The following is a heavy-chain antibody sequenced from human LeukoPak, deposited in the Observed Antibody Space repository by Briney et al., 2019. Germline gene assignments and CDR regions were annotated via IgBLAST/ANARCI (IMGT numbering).Heavy chain of an antibody. CDR2: IYYSGST. D-gene: IGHD3-10*02. J-gene: IGHJ4*01. CDR1: GGSISSSSYY. V-gene: IGHV4-39*07. Sequence: SETLSLTCTVSGGSISSSSYYWGWIRQPPGKGLEWIGSIYYSGSTYYNPSLKSRVTISVDTSKNQFSLKLSSVTAADTAVYYCARDSMLRYWGHGTLVTVSS. CDR3: ARDSMLRY.